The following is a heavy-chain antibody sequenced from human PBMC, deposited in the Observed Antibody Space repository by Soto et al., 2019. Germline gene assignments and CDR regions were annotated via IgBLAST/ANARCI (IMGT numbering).Heavy chain of an antibody. J-gene: IGHJ4*02. CDR1: GFTFSSYA. Sequence: PVGSLRLSCAASGFTFSSYAMSWVRQAPGKGLEWVSAISGSGGSIYYADSVKGRFTISRDNSKNTLYLQMNSLRAEDTAVYYCAKSSLYYGSGSYYNPLDYWGQGTLVTVSS. CDR3: AKSSLYYGSGSYYNPLDY. V-gene: IGHV3-23*01. D-gene: IGHD3-10*01. CDR2: ISGSGGSI.